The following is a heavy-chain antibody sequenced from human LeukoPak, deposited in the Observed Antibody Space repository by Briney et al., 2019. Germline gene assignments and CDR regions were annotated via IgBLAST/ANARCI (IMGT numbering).Heavy chain of an antibody. CDR3: TKYSGRIDY. CDR2: IRSKAYGGTT. Sequence: GRSLRLSCTSSGFTFGDYAMSWFRQAPGKGLEWVAFIRSKAYGGTTEYAAPVKGRFTISRDDSKSIAYLQMNSLKTEDTAVYYCTKYSGRIDYWGQGTLVTVSS. J-gene: IGHJ4*02. CDR1: GFTFGDYA. V-gene: IGHV3-49*03. D-gene: IGHD5-18*01.